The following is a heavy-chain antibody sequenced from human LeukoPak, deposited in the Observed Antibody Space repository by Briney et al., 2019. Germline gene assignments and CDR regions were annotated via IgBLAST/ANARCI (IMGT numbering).Heavy chain of an antibody. D-gene: IGHD2-2*01. V-gene: IGHV4-59*01. CDR1: GGSLSRYY. Sequence: SETLSLTCTVSGGSLSRYYWSWIRQPPEKGLEWIGYMYYSGSTNYNPSLKSRVTISVDTSKNQFSLRLSSVTAADTAVYYCAGSQYTLEYCSSTSCYAGGDAFDIWGQGTMVTVSS. CDR3: AGSQYTLEYCSSTSCYAGGDAFDI. J-gene: IGHJ3*02. CDR2: MYYSGST.